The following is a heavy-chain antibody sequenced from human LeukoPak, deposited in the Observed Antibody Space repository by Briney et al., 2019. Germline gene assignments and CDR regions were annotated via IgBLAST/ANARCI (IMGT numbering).Heavy chain of an antibody. CDR2: IIPILGIA. CDR3: ARSSRSSSGRYPDY. V-gene: IGHV1-69*04. Sequence: SVKVSCKASGDTFSSYAISWVRQAPGQGLEWKGRIIPILGIANYAQKFQGRVTITADKSTSTAYMELSSLRSEDTAVYYCARSSRSSSGRYPDYWGQGTLVTVSS. D-gene: IGHD6-19*01. CDR1: GDTFSSYA. J-gene: IGHJ4*02.